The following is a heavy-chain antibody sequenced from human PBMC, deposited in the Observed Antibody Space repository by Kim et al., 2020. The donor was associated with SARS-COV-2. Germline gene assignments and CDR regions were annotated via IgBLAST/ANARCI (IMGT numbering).Heavy chain of an antibody. CDR1: GFTLSPFW. CDR2: IKLGATEH. D-gene: IGHD5-18*01. Sequence: GGSLRLSCATSGFTLSPFWMSWVRQAPGKGLEWVAMIKLGATEHYYVDSVKGRFTISGDNTKRSLYLQMNSLRAEDTAVYYCASLDTATFSCISSWGQG. V-gene: IGHV3-7*03. CDR3: ASLDTATFSCISS. J-gene: IGHJ5*02.